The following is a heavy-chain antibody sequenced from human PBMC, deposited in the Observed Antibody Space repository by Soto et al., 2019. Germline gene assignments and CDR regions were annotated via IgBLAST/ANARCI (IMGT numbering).Heavy chain of an antibody. CDR3: ARSVDP. Sequence: ETLSLTCTVSGGSISSFSYYWGWIRQPPGKGLEWIGSIYYSGNTYYNPSLKSRVTISVDTSKNQFSLKLSSVTAADTAVYYCARSVDPWGQGTLVTVSS. CDR2: IYYSGNT. V-gene: IGHV4-39*07. J-gene: IGHJ5*02. CDR1: GGSISSFSYY.